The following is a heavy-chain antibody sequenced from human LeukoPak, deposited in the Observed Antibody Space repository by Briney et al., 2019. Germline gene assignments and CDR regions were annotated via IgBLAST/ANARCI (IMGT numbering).Heavy chain of an antibody. CDR1: GGTFSSYA. J-gene: IGHJ4*02. CDR3: ARSLYYYDSSGYYFPSNFDY. CDR2: IIPIFGTA. V-gene: IGHV1-69*01. D-gene: IGHD3-22*01. Sequence: GSSVKVSCKASGGTFSSYAIGWVRQAPGQGLEWMGGIIPIFGTANYAQKFQGRVTITADESTSTAYMELSSLRSEDTAVYYCARSLYYYDSSGYYFPSNFDYWGQGTLVTVSS.